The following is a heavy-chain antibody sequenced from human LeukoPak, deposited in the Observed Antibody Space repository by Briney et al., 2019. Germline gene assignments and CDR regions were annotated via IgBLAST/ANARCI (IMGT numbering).Heavy chain of an antibody. CDR1: GFIFSSYA. CDR2: ISGGDTST. J-gene: IGHJ4*02. V-gene: IGHV3-23*01. Sequence: PGGSLRLSCAASGFIFSSYAMNWVRQAPGKGLEWVSTISGGDTSTFYADSVKGRFTISRDNSKNTLYLQMNNLRAEDTAVYYCARERYFDWRSHYFDSWGQGTLVTVSS. D-gene: IGHD3-9*01. CDR3: ARERYFDWRSHYFDS.